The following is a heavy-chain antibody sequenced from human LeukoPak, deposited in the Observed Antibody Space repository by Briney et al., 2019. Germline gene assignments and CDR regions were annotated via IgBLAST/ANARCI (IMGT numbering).Heavy chain of an antibody. V-gene: IGHV3-23*01. CDR2: ISGSGGST. J-gene: IGHJ4*02. D-gene: IGHD1-26*01. CDR3: AKSSNEWELNSFDS. CDR1: GFTFSSYA. Sequence: GGSLRLSCAASGFTFSSYAMSWVRQAPGKGLEWVSAISGSGGSTYYADSVRGRFIISRDNSKNTMYLQMSSLRAEDTAIYYCAKSSNEWELNSFDSWGQGTLVPVSS.